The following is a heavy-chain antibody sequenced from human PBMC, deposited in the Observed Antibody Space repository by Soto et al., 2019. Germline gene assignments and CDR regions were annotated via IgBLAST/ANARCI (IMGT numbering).Heavy chain of an antibody. CDR2: IYPGDSDT. CDR1: GYSFTSYW. V-gene: IGHV5-51*01. J-gene: IGHJ5*02. CDR3: ARSRYYYGSGSYQQYNWFDP. D-gene: IGHD3-10*01. Sequence: PGESLKISCKGSGYSFTSYWIGWVRQMPGKGLEWMGIIYPGDSDTRYSPSFQGQVTISADKSISTAYLQWSSLKASDTAMYYCARSRYYYGSGSYQQYNWFDPWGQGTLVTVSS.